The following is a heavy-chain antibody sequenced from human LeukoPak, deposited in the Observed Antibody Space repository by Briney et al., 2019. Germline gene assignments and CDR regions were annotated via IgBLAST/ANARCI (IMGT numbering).Heavy chain of an antibody. V-gene: IGHV3-48*02. CDR3: ARAWDDYVDY. J-gene: IGHJ4*02. Sequence: PGGSLRLSCAASGFTFSSYSMDWVRQAPGKGLEWVSYISSSSTIYYADSVKGRFTISRDNAKNSLYLQMNSLRDEDTAVYYCARAWDDYVDYWGQGTLVTVSS. CDR2: ISSSSTI. CDR1: GFTFSSYS. D-gene: IGHD1-26*01.